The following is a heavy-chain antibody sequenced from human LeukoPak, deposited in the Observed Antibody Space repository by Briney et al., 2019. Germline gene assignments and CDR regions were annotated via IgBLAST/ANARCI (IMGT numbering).Heavy chain of an antibody. CDR2: INHSGST. CDR3: ARTRGKGYNDY. Sequence: SETLSLTCAVYGGSFSGYYWSWIRQPPGKGLEWIGEINHSGSTNYNPSLKSRVTISVDTSKNQFSLKLSSVTAADTAVYYCARTRGKGYNDYWGQGTLVTVSS. D-gene: IGHD5-24*01. CDR1: GGSFSGYY. V-gene: IGHV4-34*01. J-gene: IGHJ4*02.